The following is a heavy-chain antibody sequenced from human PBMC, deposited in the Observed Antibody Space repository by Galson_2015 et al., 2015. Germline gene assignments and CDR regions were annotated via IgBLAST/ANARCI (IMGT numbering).Heavy chain of an antibody. D-gene: IGHD3-10*01. CDR2: ISWNSGSI. Sequence: SLRLSCAASGFTFDDYAMHWVRHAPGKGLEWVSGISWNSGSIGYADSVKVRFTISRDNAKNSLYLQMNSLRDEDTAVYYCSRGTMVQGVIYYFDYWGQGTLFTVSS. V-gene: IGHV3-9*01. J-gene: IGHJ4*02. CDR1: GFTFDDYA. CDR3: SRGTMVQGVIYYFDY.